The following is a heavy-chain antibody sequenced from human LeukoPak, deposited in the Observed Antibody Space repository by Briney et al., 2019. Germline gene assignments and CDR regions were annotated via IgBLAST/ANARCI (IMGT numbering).Heavy chain of an antibody. CDR3: ARHLGDIVDYFDY. Sequence: SETLSLTCTVSGGSISSGGYYWSWLRQHPGKGLEWIGYIYYSGSTNYNPSLKSRVTISVDTSKNQFSLKLSSVTAADTAVYYCARHLGDIVDYFDYWGQGTLVTVSS. D-gene: IGHD5-12*01. CDR1: GGSISSGGYY. J-gene: IGHJ4*02. V-gene: IGHV4-61*08. CDR2: IYYSGST.